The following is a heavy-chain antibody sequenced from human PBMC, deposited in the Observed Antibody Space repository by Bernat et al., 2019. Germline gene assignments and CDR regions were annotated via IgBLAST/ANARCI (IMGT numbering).Heavy chain of an antibody. CDR3: ARDYGDYEYYYYYGMDV. J-gene: IGHJ6*02. CDR1: GFTVSSNY. V-gene: IGHV3-66*01. Sequence: EVQLLESGGGLVQPGGSLRLSCAASGFTVSSNYMSWVRQAPGKGLEWVSVIYSGGSTYYADSVKGRFTISRDNSKNTLYLQMNSLRAEDTAVYYCARDYGDYEYYYYYGMDVWGQGTTVTVSS. CDR2: IYSGGST. D-gene: IGHD4-17*01.